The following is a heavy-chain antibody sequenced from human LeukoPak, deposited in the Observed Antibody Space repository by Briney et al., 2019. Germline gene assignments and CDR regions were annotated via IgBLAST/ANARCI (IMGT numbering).Heavy chain of an antibody. CDR3: ARPGYSSSWSRFDY. Sequence: KRGESLKISCLGSGYNFSNYWIGWVRQMPGKGLEWMGIIYPGDSDTRYSPSFQGQVTISADKSISTAYLQWSSLKASDTAMYYCARPGYSSSWSRFDYWGQGTLVTVSS. CDR1: GYNFSNYW. D-gene: IGHD6-13*01. V-gene: IGHV5-51*01. J-gene: IGHJ4*02. CDR2: IYPGDSDT.